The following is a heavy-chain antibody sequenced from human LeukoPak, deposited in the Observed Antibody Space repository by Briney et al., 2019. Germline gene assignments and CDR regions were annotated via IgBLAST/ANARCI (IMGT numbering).Heavy chain of an antibody. J-gene: IGHJ5*02. Sequence: SETLSLTCTVTGDSISSSAYYWGWIRQPPGKGLEWIGNIYYSGRTSYNPSLRSRVTISIDTSKNQFSLKLSSVTAADAAVYYCARRRYGSSYRDPWGQGTLVTVSS. CDR1: GDSISSSAYY. D-gene: IGHD6-13*01. V-gene: IGHV4-39*01. CDR2: IYYSGRT. CDR3: ARRRYGSSYRDP.